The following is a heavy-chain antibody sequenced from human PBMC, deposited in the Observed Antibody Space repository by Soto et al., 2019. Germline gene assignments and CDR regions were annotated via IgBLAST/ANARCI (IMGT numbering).Heavy chain of an antibody. V-gene: IGHV3-21*02. CDR1: GFDFSSYS. CDR2: INEDSSYI. J-gene: IGHJ6*03. CDR3: VRDFGWYFRSGYMDV. D-gene: IGHD3-3*01. Sequence: EVQLVESGGGLVKPGGSLRLSCAASGFDFSSYSMNWVHQAPGKGLEWVSSINEDSSYIYYAHSLRGRFIISRDNAKESLYLQMNSLRAEDTAVYYCVRDFGWYFRSGYMDVWGDGATVTVSS.